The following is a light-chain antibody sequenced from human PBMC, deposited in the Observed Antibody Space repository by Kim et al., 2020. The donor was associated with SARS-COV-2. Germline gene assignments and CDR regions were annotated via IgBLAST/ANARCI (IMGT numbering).Light chain of an antibody. CDR3: QQRTNWPPIT. CDR2: DAS. CDR1: QIVGNY. V-gene: IGKV3-11*01. Sequence: ETVLTQSPAALSLSPGERATLSCRASQIVGNYLAWYQQKPGQAPRLLIYDASNRATGIPARFSGSGSGTDFTLTISSLEPEDFAVYYCQQRTNWPPITFGQGTRLEIK. J-gene: IGKJ5*01.